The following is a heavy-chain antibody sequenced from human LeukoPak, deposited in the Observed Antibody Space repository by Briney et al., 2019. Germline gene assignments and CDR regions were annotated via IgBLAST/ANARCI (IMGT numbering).Heavy chain of an antibody. V-gene: IGHV3-7*01. CDR2: IKQDGSEK. CDR1: GFTFSSYW. Sequence: PGGSLRLSCAASGFTFSSYWMSWVRQAPGKGLEWVANIKQDGSEKYYVDSVKGRFTISRDNAKNLLYLQMNSLRAEDTAVYYCAREGYSYLVYYFDYWGQGTLVTVSS. CDR3: AREGYSYLVYYFDY. D-gene: IGHD5-18*01. J-gene: IGHJ4*02.